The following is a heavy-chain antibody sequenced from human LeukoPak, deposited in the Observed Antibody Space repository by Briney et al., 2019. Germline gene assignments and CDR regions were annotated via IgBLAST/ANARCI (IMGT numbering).Heavy chain of an antibody. J-gene: IGHJ4*02. V-gene: IGHV4-38-2*02. CDR2: IYHSGST. CDR3: ARDRDYYGSGSYGPDY. CDR1: DYSITNGYC. D-gene: IGHD3-10*01. Sequence: SETLSLTCSVTDYSITNGYCWGWVRQPPGKGLEWIGSIYHSGSTFYNPSLKSRVTISVDTSKNQFSLKLTSVTAADTALYYCARDRDYYGSGSYGPDYWGQGILVTVSS.